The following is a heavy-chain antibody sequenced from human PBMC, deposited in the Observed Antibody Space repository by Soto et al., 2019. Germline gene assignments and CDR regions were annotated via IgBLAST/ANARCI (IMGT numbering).Heavy chain of an antibody. Sequence: GGSLRLSCAASGFTFSSYAMSWVRQAPGKGLEWVSAISGSGGSTYYADSVKGRFTISRDNSKNTLYLQMNSLRAEDTAVYYCAKITSIAAAKKGWFDPWGQGTLVTVSS. CDR3: AKITSIAAAKKGWFDP. V-gene: IGHV3-23*01. D-gene: IGHD6-13*01. CDR2: ISGSGGST. J-gene: IGHJ5*02. CDR1: GFTFSSYA.